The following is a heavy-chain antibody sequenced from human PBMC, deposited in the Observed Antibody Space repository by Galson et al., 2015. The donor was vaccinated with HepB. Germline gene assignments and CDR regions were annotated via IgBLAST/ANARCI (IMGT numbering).Heavy chain of an antibody. V-gene: IGHV3-11*01. D-gene: IGHD3-10*01. CDR2: ISSSGDTI. CDR1: GFIFSDYY. Sequence: SLRLSCAASGFIFSDYYMSWIRQAPGKGLEWVSYISSSGDTIYYADSVKGRFTISRDNAKNSLHLQMNSLRAEDTAVYYCARVARGHYGSGSHPDCWGQGTLVTVSS. CDR3: ARVARGHYGSGSHPDC. J-gene: IGHJ4*02.